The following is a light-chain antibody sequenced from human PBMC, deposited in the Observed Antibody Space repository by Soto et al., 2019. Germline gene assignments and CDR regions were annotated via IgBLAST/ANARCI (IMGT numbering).Light chain of an antibody. CDR2: GAS. CDR3: QQYYSYPRT. Sequence: EIVMTQSPATLSLSPGARATLSCRASQSVGSDLVWYRQKPGPAPRLLIYGASNRATGVPDRFSGSGSGTVFTLTISCLQSEDFATYYCQQYYSYPRTFGQGTKVDIK. CDR1: QSVGSD. V-gene: IGKV3-15*01. J-gene: IGKJ1*01.